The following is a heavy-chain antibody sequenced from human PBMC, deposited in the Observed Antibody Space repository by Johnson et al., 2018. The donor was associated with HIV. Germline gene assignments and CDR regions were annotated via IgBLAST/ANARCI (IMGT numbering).Heavy chain of an antibody. CDR2: ISSSGSTI. Sequence: HVQLVESGGGLVQPGGSLRLSCAASGFTFSDYYMSWIRQAPGKGLEWVSYISSSGSTIYYADSVKGRFTISRDNAKNSLYLQMNSLRAEDTAVYYCARDASLRFLEWFDAFDIWGQGTMVTVSS. CDR1: GFTFSDYY. J-gene: IGHJ3*02. V-gene: IGHV3-11*04. D-gene: IGHD3-3*01. CDR3: ARDASLRFLEWFDAFDI.